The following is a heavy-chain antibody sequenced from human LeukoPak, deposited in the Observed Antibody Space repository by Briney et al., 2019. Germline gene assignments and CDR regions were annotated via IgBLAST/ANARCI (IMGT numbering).Heavy chain of an antibody. V-gene: IGHV3-23*01. D-gene: IGHD3-10*01. CDR1: GFTFSSYA. J-gene: IGHJ4*02. CDR3: ATSCYGSGSVDY. Sequence: GGSLRLSCAASGFTFSSYAMSWVRQAPGKGLEWVSAISGSGGSTYYADSVKGRFTISRDNSKNTLYLQMNSLRAEDTAVYYCATSCYGSGSVDYWGQGTLVTVSS. CDR2: ISGSGGST.